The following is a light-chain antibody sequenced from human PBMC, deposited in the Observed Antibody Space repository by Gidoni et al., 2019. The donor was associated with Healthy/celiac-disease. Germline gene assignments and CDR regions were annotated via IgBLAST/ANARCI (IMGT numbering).Light chain of an antibody. CDR3: QQSRA. J-gene: IGKJ1*01. CDR1: ESISSW. CDR2: KAS. Sequence: DIQMTQSPSTLSASVGDRVPITCRDSESISSWLAWYQQKPGKAPNLLIYKASSLESGVPSRFSGSGSGTEFTLTISSLQPDDFATYYCQQSRAFGQGTKVEIK. V-gene: IGKV1-5*03.